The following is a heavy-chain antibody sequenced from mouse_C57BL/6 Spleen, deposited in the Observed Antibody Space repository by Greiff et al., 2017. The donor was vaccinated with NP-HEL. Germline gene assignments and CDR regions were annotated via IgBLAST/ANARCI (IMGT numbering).Heavy chain of an antibody. V-gene: IGHV1-63*01. CDR1: GYTFTNYW. Sequence: QVQLQQSGAELVRPGTSVKMSCKASGYTFTNYWIGWAKQRPGHGLEWIGDIYPGGGYTNYNEKFKGKATLTADKSSSTAYMQFSSLTSEDSAIYYCARWQGRTGTTMDYWGQGTSVTVSS. D-gene: IGHD4-1*01. J-gene: IGHJ4*01. CDR2: IYPGGGYT. CDR3: ARWQGRTGTTMDY.